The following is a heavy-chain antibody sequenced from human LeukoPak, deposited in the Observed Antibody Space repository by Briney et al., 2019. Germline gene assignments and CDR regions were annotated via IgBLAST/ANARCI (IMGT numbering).Heavy chain of an antibody. CDR3: ARVPEVANYYYYYMDV. CDR2: IYYSGST. CDR1: GGSISSYY. D-gene: IGHD2-2*01. Sequence: PSETLSLTCTLSGGSISSYYWSWIRQPPGKGLEWIGYIYYSGSTNYNPSLKSRVTISVDTSKNQFSLKLSSVTAADTAVYYCARVPEVANYYYYYMDVWGKGTTVTVSS. V-gene: IGHV4-59*01. J-gene: IGHJ6*03.